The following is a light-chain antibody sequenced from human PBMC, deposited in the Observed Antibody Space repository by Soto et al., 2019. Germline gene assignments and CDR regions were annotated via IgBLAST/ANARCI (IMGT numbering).Light chain of an antibody. V-gene: IGKV3-11*01. CDR1: QSISSA. Sequence: EIGLTQSPATLSLSPGERATLSCRASQSISSALAWYQQRPGQPPRLLIYDASNRATGIPARFSGSGSGTDFTLTISSLEPEDFAVYYCQQRSNWPLTFGGGTKVDIK. CDR3: QQRSNWPLT. CDR2: DAS. J-gene: IGKJ4*01.